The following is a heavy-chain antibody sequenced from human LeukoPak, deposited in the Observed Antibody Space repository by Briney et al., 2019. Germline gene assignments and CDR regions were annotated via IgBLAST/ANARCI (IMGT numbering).Heavy chain of an antibody. CDR2: IYHSGST. CDR1: VYSFVIGYY. D-gene: IGHD3-22*01. J-gene: IGHJ4*02. Sequence: SETLSLTCALSVYSFVIGYYWGSIRQPPGKGLEWIVSIYHSGSTYYNPSLKSRVTISVDTSKNQFSLNLSSVTAADTAVYYCARGDYYDDSGYLHYWGQGTLVPVSS. V-gene: IGHV4-38-2*01. CDR3: ARGDYYDDSGYLHY.